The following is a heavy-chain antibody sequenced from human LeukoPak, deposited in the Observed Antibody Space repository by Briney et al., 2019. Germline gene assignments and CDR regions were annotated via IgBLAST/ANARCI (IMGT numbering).Heavy chain of an antibody. V-gene: IGHV3-30-3*01. Sequence: SLRLSCAASGFTFSSYAMHWVRQAPGKGLGWVAVISYDGSNKYYADSVKGRFTISRDNSKNTLYLQMNSLRAEDTAVYYCAREGSSSWPFIYWGQGTLVTVSS. CDR1: GFTFSSYA. D-gene: IGHD6-13*01. CDR3: AREGSSSWPFIY. CDR2: ISYDGSNK. J-gene: IGHJ4*02.